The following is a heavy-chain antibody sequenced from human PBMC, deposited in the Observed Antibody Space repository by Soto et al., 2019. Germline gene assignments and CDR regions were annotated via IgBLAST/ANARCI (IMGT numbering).Heavy chain of an antibody. CDR1: GGTFSSYA. CDR3: ESPGDIAVAGTSPLPFDY. V-gene: IGHV1-69*01. Sequence: QVQLVQSGAEVKKPGSSVKVSCKASGGTFSSYAISWVRQAPGQGLEWMGGIIPIFGTANYAQKFQGRVKITADESTRTAYTALSSLRSEDTAVYYCESPGDIAVAGTSPLPFDYWGQGTLVTVSS. D-gene: IGHD6-19*01. CDR2: IIPIFGTA. J-gene: IGHJ4*02.